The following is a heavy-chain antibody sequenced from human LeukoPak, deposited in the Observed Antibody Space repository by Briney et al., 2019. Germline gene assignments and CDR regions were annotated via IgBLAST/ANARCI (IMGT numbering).Heavy chain of an antibody. J-gene: IGHJ4*02. D-gene: IGHD1-26*01. CDR2: LYSGGTT. V-gene: IGHV3-53*01. CDR3: ARQVGAITLFEH. CDR1: GFSVSSNY. Sequence: GGSLRLSCAASGFSVSSNYVSWVRQAPGKGLEWVSALYSGGTTYYADSVKGRFTISRDNPKNTLYLQMNSLRVEDTAVYYCARQVGAITLFEHWGQGTLVTVSS.